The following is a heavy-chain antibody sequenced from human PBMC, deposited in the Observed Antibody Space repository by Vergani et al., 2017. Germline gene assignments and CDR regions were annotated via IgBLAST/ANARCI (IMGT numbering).Heavy chain of an antibody. V-gene: IGHV3-21*01. J-gene: IGHJ3*02. Sequence: EVQLVESGGGLVKPGGSLRLSCAASGFTFSSYSMNWVRQAPGKGLEWVSSMSSSSSYKYYVDSVKGRFTISRDNAKNSLYLQMNSLRAEDTAVYYCARVLSVGGLGYWSGGNCPYDAFDIWGQGTMVTVSS. D-gene: IGHD2-15*01. CDR1: GFTFSSYS. CDR3: ARVLSVGGLGYWSGGNCPYDAFDI. CDR2: MSSSSSYK.